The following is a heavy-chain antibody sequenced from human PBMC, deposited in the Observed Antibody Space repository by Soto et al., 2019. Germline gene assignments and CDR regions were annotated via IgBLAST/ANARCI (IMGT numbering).Heavy chain of an antibody. CDR1: GGSISSGGYY. CDR3: ARVGGRDPRYNWFDP. V-gene: IGHV4-31*03. J-gene: IGHJ5*02. CDR2: IYYSGST. Sequence: QVQLQESGPGLVKPSQTLSLTCTVSGGSISSGGYYWSWIHQHPGKGLEWIGYIYYSGSTYYNPSLKSRVTISVDTCKNQFSLKLSSVTAADTAVYYCARVGGRDPRYNWFDPWGQGTLVTVSS. D-gene: IGHD2-15*01.